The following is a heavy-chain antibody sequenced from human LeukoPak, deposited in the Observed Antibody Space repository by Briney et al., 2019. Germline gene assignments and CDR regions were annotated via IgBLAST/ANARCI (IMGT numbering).Heavy chain of an antibody. J-gene: IGHJ6*03. CDR1: GGPIYSYY. D-gene: IGHD3-22*01. Sequence: PSETLSLTCTVSGGPIYSYYWSWIRQTAGKGLEWIGRLYPGVSTDYNPSLKSRVTMSVDTSKKQFALKLSAVTAADTAAYYCARLKFYDSTGYSPGHYMDVWGKGITVRVSS. CDR3: ARLKFYDSTGYSPGHYMDV. CDR2: LYPGVST. V-gene: IGHV4-4*07.